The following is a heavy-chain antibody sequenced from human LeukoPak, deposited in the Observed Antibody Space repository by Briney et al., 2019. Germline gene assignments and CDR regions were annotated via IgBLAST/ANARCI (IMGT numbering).Heavy chain of an antibody. D-gene: IGHD3-10*01. CDR3: ARHSYGAYYYMDV. J-gene: IGHJ6*03. CDR2: VFYSENS. Sequence: PSETLSLTCTVSGGSISINYWSWIRQPPGEGLEWIGYVFYSENSNYNPSLKSRVTISIDTSKNQFSLNLSSVTAADTAVYYCARHSYGAYYYMDVWGKGTTVTVSS. CDR1: GGSISINY. V-gene: IGHV4-59*08.